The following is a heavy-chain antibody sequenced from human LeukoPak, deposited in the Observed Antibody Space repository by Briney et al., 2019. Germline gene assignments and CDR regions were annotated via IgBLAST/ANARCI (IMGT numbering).Heavy chain of an antibody. CDR1: GGSISSYY. J-gene: IGHJ4*02. CDR2: IYYSGST. CDR3: ARQWYYYDSSGYYPLFDY. D-gene: IGHD3-22*01. Sequence: SETLSLTCTVSGGSISSYYWSWIRQPPGKGLEWIGYIYYSGSTNYDPSLKSRVTISVDTSKNQFSLKLSSVTAADTAVYYCARQWYYYDSSGYYPLFDYWGQGTLVTVSS. V-gene: IGHV4-59*08.